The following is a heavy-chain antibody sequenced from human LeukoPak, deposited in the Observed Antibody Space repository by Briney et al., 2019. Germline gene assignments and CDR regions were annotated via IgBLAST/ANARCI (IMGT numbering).Heavy chain of an antibody. CDR2: ISGSGGST. Sequence: GGSLRLSCAASGFTFNSHAMNWVRQAPGKGLEWVSTISGSGGSTYYADSVKGRFTISRDNSKNTLYLQMNSLRADDTAVYYCATTLLRASTYMDVWGKGTTVTVSS. D-gene: IGHD1-1*01. V-gene: IGHV3-23*01. J-gene: IGHJ6*03. CDR3: ATTLLRASTYMDV. CDR1: GFTFNSHA.